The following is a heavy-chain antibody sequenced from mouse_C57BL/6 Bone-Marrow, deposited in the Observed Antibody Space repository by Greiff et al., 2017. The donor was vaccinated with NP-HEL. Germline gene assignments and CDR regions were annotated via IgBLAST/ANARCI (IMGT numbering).Heavy chain of an antibody. V-gene: IGHV1-50*01. D-gene: IGHD2-4*01. J-gene: IGHJ3*01. Sequence: ESGAELVKPGASVKLSCKASGYTFTSYWMQWVKPRPGQGLEWIGEIDPSDSYTNYNQKFKGKATLTVDTSSSTAYMQLSSLTSEDSAVYYCAIYDYFPWFAYWGQGTLVTVSA. CDR3: AIYDYFPWFAY. CDR1: GYTFTSYW. CDR2: IDPSDSYT.